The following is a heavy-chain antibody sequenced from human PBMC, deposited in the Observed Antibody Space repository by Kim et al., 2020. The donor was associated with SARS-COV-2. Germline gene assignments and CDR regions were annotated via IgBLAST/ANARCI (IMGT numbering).Heavy chain of an antibody. V-gene: IGHV3-43*01. Sequence: SVQGRFTISRDNSKNSLYLQMNSLRTEDTALYYCAKDLPHYYDSIGLDYWGQGTLVTVSS. CDR3: AKDLPHYYDSIGLDY. J-gene: IGHJ4*02. D-gene: IGHD3-22*01.